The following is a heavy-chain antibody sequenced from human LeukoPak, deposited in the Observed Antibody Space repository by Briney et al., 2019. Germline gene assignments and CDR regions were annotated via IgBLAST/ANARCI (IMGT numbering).Heavy chain of an antibody. Sequence: PGGSLRLSCAASGFTFSSHWMSSVRQAPGKGLEWVASIKPDGSEKYYVDSVKGRFTISRDSAKSSLYLQMNTLRAEDTAVYYCARDRGSSGWYEFDYWGQGTLVTVSS. D-gene: IGHD6-19*01. CDR2: IKPDGSEK. CDR1: GFTFSSHW. CDR3: ARDRGSSGWYEFDY. J-gene: IGHJ4*02. V-gene: IGHV3-7*01.